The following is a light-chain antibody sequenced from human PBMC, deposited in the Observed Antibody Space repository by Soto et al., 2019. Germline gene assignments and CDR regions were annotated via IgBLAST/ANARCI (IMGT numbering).Light chain of an antibody. J-gene: IGKJ1*01. CDR2: GAS. V-gene: IGKV1-27*01. CDR3: QQYNSAPWT. CDR1: QGISNY. Sequence: DIQMTQSPSSLSASVGDRVTITCRASQGISNYLAWYQQKPGKVPKLLIYGASTLQSVVTSRFRGSGSGTDFTLTISSLQPEDVATYYCQQYNSAPWTFGQGTKVDIK.